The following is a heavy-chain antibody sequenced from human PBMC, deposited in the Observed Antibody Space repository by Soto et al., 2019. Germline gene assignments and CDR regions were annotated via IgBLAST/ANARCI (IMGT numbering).Heavy chain of an antibody. J-gene: IGHJ4*02. Sequence: QVQLVQSGAEVKKTGSSVKVSCKASGGTFSSNAISWVRQAPGQGLEWMGGIIPIYASPNYAQNFQGRVTVTADKATSTAYWELRCLKFADSAIYYCAVTVTGSRSRLAHWGRGSLVIVSS. V-gene: IGHV1-69*06. CDR2: IIPIYASP. CDR3: AVTVTGSRSRLAH. D-gene: IGHD3-9*01. CDR1: GGTFSSNA.